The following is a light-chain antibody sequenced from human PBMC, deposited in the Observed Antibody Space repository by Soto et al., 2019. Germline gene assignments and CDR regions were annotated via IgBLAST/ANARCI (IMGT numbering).Light chain of an antibody. CDR1: NIGSKS. Sequence: SYELTQPPSVSVAPGQTARIPCGGNNIGSKSAPWYQQKPGQAPVLVVYDDSDRPSGIPERFSGSNSGNTATLTISRVGAGDEADYYCQVWDSSRGVFGGGTKLTVL. V-gene: IGLV3-21*02. CDR3: QVWDSSRGV. CDR2: DDS. J-gene: IGLJ3*02.